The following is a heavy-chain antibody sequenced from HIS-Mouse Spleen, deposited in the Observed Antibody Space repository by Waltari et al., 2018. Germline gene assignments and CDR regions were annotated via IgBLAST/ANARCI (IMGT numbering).Heavy chain of an antibody. V-gene: IGHV4-39*07. Sequence: QLQLQESGPGLVKPSETLSLTCTVPCGSCTRSSYHWGWIRQPPGTGLGWIGSIYYSGSTYYNPSLKSRVTISVDTSKNQFSLKLSSVTAADTAVYYCAREIPYSSSWYDWYFDLWGRGTLVTVSS. CDR3: AREIPYSSSWYDWYFDL. CDR1: CGSCTRSSYH. CDR2: IYYSGST. J-gene: IGHJ2*01. D-gene: IGHD6-13*01.